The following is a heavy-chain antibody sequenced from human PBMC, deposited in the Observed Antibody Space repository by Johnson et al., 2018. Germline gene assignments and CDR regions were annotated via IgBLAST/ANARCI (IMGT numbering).Heavy chain of an antibody. V-gene: IGHV3-30*18. CDR1: GFIFSNYG. CDR3: AKEVHQWLLYHYGLDV. D-gene: IGHD5-24*01. J-gene: IGHJ6*02. Sequence: QVQLVESGGRVVHPGGSLRLSCAASGFIFSNYGMHWVRQAPGKGLEWVAVISYDGNEKFYADSVKGRFTISRAKSTNTRYLQMNSLIPEDTAVYYCAKEVHQWLLYHYGLDVWGQGTTVAVSS. CDR2: ISYDGNEK.